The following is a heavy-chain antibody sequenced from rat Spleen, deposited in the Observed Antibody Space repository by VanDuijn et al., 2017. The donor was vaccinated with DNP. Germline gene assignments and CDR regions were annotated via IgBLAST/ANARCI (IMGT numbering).Heavy chain of an antibody. CDR2: ISYSGFT. V-gene: IGHV3-1*01. J-gene: IGHJ2*01. CDR3: ARHEATEGIDFDY. D-gene: IGHD1-11*01. Sequence: EVQLQESGPGLVKPSQSLSLTCSVTGYSITSNYWAWIRKFPGNQMEWMGYISYSGFTRYNPSLKSRISITRDTSKNLFFLQLNSLTTEDTATYYCARHEATEGIDFDYWGQGVMVTVSS. CDR1: GYSITSNY.